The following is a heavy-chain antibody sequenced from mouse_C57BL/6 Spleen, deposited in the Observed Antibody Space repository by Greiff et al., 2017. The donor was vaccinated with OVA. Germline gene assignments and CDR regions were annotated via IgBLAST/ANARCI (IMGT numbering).Heavy chain of an antibody. CDR3: ATFDY. CDR2: IDPSDSYT. V-gene: IGHV1-69*01. J-gene: IGHJ2*01. CDR1: GYTFTSYW. Sequence: VQLQQPGAELVMPGASVKLSCKTSGYTFTSYWMHWVKQRPGQGLEWIGEIDPSDSYTNYNQKFKGKSTLTVDKSSSTAYMQLSSLTSEDSAVYYCATFDYWGQGTTLTVSS.